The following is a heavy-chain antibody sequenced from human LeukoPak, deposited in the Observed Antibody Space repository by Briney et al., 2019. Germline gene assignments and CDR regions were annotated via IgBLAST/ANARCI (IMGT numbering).Heavy chain of an antibody. CDR2: ISDSGGGT. CDR1: GFTFSSYV. V-gene: IGHV3-23*01. Sequence: PGGSLRLSCAASGFTFSSYVMSWVRQAPGKGLEWVSGISDSGGGTLYADSVKGRFTVSRDNSKNTLYLQMSSLRAEDTALYYCAKHAGSGWYSDLDYWGQGTLVTVSS. CDR3: AKHAGSGWYSDLDY. D-gene: IGHD6-19*01. J-gene: IGHJ4*02.